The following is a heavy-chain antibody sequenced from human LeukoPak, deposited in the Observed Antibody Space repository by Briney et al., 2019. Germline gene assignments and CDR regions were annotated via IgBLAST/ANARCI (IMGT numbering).Heavy chain of an antibody. CDR3: AKKDSYGQYYFDY. CDR2: IWYDGSNK. D-gene: IGHD5-18*01. V-gene: IGHV3-33*06. J-gene: IGHJ4*02. Sequence: PGRSLRLSCAASGFTFSSYGMHWVRQDPGKGLEWVAVIWYDGSNKYYADSVKGRFTISRDNSKNTLYLQMNSLRAEDTAVYYCAKKDSYGQYYFDYWGQGTLVTVSS. CDR1: GFTFSSYG.